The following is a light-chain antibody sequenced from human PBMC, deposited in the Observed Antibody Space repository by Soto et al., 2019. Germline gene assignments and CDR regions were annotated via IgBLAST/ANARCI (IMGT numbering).Light chain of an antibody. CDR2: DVN. V-gene: IGLV2-18*02. CDR1: SSDIGSSNG. J-gene: IGLJ1*01. CDR3: SSYTSSNTYV. Sequence: QSVLTHPRSVSGSPGQSVSISCTGTSSDIGSSNGVSWYQQPPGTAPKLMIYDVNNRPSGVPDRFSGSKSGNTASLTISGLQAEDEADYYCSSYTSSNTYVFGTGTKVTVL.